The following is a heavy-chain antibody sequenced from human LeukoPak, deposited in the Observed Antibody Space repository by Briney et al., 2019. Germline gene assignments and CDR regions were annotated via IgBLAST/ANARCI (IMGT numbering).Heavy chain of an antibody. D-gene: IGHD6-13*01. J-gene: IGHJ4*02. CDR2: INSDGSRT. V-gene: IGHV3-74*01. CDR3: ARDWVGSYSSSWYLNY. Sequence: GVSLRLSCAASGFTFSSYWMHWVRHAPGKGLVWVSRINSDGSRTSYADSVKGRFTISRDNAKNTLYLQMNSLGAEDTAVYYCARDWVGSYSSSWYLNYWGQGTLVTVSS. CDR1: GFTFSSYW.